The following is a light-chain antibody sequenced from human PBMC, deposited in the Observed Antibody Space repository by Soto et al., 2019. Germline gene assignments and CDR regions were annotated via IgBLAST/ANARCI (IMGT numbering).Light chain of an antibody. CDR1: QSVSSN. CDR2: GAS. Sequence: EIVLTQSPATLSLSPGETATLSCRASQSVSSNLAWYQQKPGQAPRLLIYGASTRATGIPARFSGSGSGTEFTLTISSLQPDDFATYYCQHYNSYSEAFGQGPKV. V-gene: IGKV3-15*01. CDR3: QHYNSYSEA. J-gene: IGKJ1*01.